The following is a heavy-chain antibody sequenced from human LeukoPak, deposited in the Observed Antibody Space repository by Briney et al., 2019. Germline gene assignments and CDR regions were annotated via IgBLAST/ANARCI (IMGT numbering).Heavy chain of an antibody. CDR2: IYTSGST. CDR3: ARGSGTRSDNYFDY. D-gene: IGHD1-1*01. J-gene: IGHJ4*02. CDR1: GGSISSYY. V-gene: IGHV4-4*07. Sequence: VEPSETLSLTCTVSGGSISSYYWSWIRQPAGKGLEWIGRIYTSGSTNYNPSLKSRVTMSVDTSKNQFSLKLSSVTAADTAVYYCARGSGTRSDNYFDYWGQGTLVTVSS.